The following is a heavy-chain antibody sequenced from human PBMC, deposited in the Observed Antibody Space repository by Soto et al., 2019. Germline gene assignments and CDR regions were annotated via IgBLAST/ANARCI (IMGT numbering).Heavy chain of an antibody. J-gene: IGHJ6*01. CDR2: FNSDGSST. V-gene: IGHV3-74*01. CDR1: GFTFSNYW. CDR3: AREIVVVVAATPRTYYYYGMDV. Sequence: EVQLVESGGGLVQPGGSLRLSCAGSGFTFSNYWMHWVRQAPGKGLVWVSHFNSDGSSTSYADSVRGRFTISRDNAKNTLYLQMNSLRADDTAVYYCAREIVVVVAATPRTYYYYGMDVW. D-gene: IGHD2-15*01.